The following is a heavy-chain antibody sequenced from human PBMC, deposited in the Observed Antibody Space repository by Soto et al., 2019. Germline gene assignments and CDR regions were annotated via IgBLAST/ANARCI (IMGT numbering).Heavy chain of an antibody. CDR1: GYTFTSYA. V-gene: IGHV1-3*01. CDR2: INAGNGNT. J-gene: IGHJ4*02. Sequence: ASVKVSCKASGYTFTSYAMHLVRQAPGQRLEWMGWINAGNGNTKYSQKFQGRVTITRDTSASTAYMELSSLRSEDTAVYYCARVRSPYYFDYWGQGTLVTVSS. CDR3: ARVRSPYYFDY.